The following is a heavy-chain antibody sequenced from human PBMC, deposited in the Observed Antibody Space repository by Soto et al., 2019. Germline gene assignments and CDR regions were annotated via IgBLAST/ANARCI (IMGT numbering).Heavy chain of an antibody. Sequence: PSETLSLTCAVSGGSISSGGYSWSWIRQPPGKGLEWIGYIYHSGSTYYNPSLKSRVTISVDRSKNQFSLKLSSVTAADTAVYYCARDAHVGGLDYWGQGTLVTVSS. V-gene: IGHV4-30-2*01. D-gene: IGHD3-16*01. CDR3: ARDAHVGGLDY. CDR1: GGSISSGGYS. J-gene: IGHJ4*02. CDR2: IYHSGST.